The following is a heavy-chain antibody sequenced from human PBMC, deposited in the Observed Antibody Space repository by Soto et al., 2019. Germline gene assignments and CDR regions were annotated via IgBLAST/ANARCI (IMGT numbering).Heavy chain of an antibody. V-gene: IGHV4-39*02. CDR1: GGSISSSSYY. D-gene: IGHD2-8*02. Sequence: SETLSLTCTVSGGSISSSSYYWGWIRQPPGKGLEWIGRIYHSGNTNYNPSLKSRVTISVDTSKNQFSLKLTSVTAADTAVYYCARDKITGLFDYWGQGTLVTVSS. CDR3: ARDKITGLFDY. J-gene: IGHJ4*02. CDR2: IYHSGNT.